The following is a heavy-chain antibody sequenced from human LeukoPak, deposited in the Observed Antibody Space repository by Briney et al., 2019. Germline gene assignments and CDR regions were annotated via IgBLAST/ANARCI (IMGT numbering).Heavy chain of an antibody. CDR3: ARGSGSYRRYYYYGMDV. J-gene: IGHJ6*02. Sequence: SETLSLTCTVSGGSISSYYWSWIRQPPGKGLEWIGYIYYSGSTNYNPSLKSRVTISVDTSKNQFSLKLSSVTAADTAVYYCARGSGSYRRYYYYGMDVWGQGSLVTVSS. V-gene: IGHV4-59*01. CDR1: GGSISSYY. D-gene: IGHD1-26*01. CDR2: IYYSGST.